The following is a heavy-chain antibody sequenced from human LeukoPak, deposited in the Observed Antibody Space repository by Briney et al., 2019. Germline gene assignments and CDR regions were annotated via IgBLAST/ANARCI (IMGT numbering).Heavy chain of an antibody. Sequence: GESLRLSCAASGFTFSSYSMNWVRQAPGQGLEWMGGIIPIFGTVNYAQKFQGRVTITADESTSTAYMELTSLRSEDTAIYYCARDGAIFDSRGYYYLWWGQGTLVTVSS. V-gene: IGHV1-69*01. J-gene: IGHJ4*02. CDR2: IIPIFGTV. CDR1: GFTFSSYS. D-gene: IGHD3-22*01. CDR3: ARDGAIFDSRGYYYLW.